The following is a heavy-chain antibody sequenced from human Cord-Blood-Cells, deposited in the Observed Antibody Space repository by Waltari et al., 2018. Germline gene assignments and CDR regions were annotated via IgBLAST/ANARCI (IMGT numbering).Heavy chain of an antibody. Sequence: QVQLQQWGAGLLKPSETLSLTCAVYGGSFSGYYWSWISPPRGKGLVWIGEINHSRSLHYPPSPKSRVTISGDTSMNKFSLELSSVTAADTAVYYCASLNYYYYYGMDVWGQGTTVTVSS. CDR3: ASLNYYYYYGMDV. CDR2: INHSRSL. V-gene: IGHV4-34*01. J-gene: IGHJ6*02. CDR1: GGSFSGYY.